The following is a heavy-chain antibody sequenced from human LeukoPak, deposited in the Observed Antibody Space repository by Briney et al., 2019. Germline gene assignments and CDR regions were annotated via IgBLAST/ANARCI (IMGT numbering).Heavy chain of an antibody. Sequence: SVKVSCKASGFTFTSSAMQWVRQARGQRLEWIGWIVVGSGNTNYAQKFQERVTITRVMSTSTGYMELTSLRSEATAVYYCAADPESSGWYGGGDYWGQGTLVTGSS. D-gene: IGHD6-19*01. CDR2: IVVGSGNT. CDR1: GFTFTSSA. J-gene: IGHJ4*03. CDR3: AADPESSGWYGGGDY. V-gene: IGHV1-58*02.